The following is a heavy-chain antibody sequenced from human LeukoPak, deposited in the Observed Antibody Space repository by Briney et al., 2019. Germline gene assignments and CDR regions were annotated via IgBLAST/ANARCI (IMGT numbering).Heavy chain of an antibody. Sequence: RSGGSLRLSCAASGFTFSSYAMSWVRQAPGKGLEWVSAISGSGGSTYYADSVKGRFTISRDNSKNTLYLQMNSLRAEDTAVYYCAKDQAFYGDYSDYWGQGTLVTVSS. D-gene: IGHD4-17*01. CDR2: ISGSGGST. CDR1: GFTFSSYA. J-gene: IGHJ4*02. V-gene: IGHV3-23*01. CDR3: AKDQAFYGDYSDY.